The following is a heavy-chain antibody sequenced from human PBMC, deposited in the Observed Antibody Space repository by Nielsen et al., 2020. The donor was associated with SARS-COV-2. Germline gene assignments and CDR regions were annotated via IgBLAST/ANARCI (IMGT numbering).Heavy chain of an antibody. CDR2: RHYTGNT. D-gene: IGHD6-19*01. V-gene: IGHV4-31*03. J-gene: IGHJ5*02. Sequence: PLSLTCSVSGGSFSSGGSSYSWIRQHPGKGLEWIGLRHYTGNTYYNPSLQSRLFISVDTSKNQFSLRLSSVTAADTAVYYCATGAGWFDPWGQGTRVTVSS. CDR1: GGSFSSGGSS. CDR3: ATGAGWFDP.